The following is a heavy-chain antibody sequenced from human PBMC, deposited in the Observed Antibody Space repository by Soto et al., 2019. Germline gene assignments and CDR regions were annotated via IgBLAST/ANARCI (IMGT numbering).Heavy chain of an antibody. D-gene: IGHD6-13*01. CDR1: GGTFSSYA. J-gene: IGHJ3*02. Sequence: GASVKVSCKASGGTFSSYAISWVRQAPGQGLEWMGGIIPIFGTANYVQKFQGRVTITADESTSTAYMELSSLRSEDTAVYYCARISGNMGIAEEDAFDIWGQGTMVTVSS. CDR3: ARISGNMGIAEEDAFDI. V-gene: IGHV1-69*13. CDR2: IIPIFGTA.